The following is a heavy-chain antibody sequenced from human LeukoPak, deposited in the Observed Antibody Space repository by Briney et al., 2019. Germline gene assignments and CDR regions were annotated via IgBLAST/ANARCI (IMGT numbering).Heavy chain of an antibody. CDR1: GGSISSGGYY. J-gene: IGHJ3*02. D-gene: IGHD1-26*01. V-gene: IGHV4-31*03. CDR3: AREYSGSYYGVFDI. CDR2: IYYSGST. Sequence: SETLSLTCTVSGGSISSGGYYWSWIRQHPGKGLEWIGYIYYSGSTYYNPSLKSRVTISVDTSKNQFSLKLSSVTAADTAVYYCAREYSGSYYGVFDIWGQGTMVTVSS.